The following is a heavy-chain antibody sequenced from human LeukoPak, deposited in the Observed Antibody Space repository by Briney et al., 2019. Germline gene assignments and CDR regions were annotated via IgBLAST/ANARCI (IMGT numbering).Heavy chain of an antibody. CDR2: IYYSGST. J-gene: IGHJ4*02. V-gene: IGHV4-31*03. Sequence: SQTLSLTCTVPGGSISSGGYYWSWIRQHPGKGLEWIGYIYYSGSTYYNPSLKSRVTISVDTSKNQFSLKLSSVTAADTAVYYCARYSSPVRYFDYWGQGTLVTVSS. CDR1: GGSISSGGYY. D-gene: IGHD6-13*01. CDR3: ARYSSPVRYFDY.